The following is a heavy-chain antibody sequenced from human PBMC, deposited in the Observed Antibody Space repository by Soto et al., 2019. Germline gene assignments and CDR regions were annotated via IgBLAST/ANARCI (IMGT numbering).Heavy chain of an antibody. J-gene: IGHJ3*02. D-gene: IGHD3-3*02. Sequence: SETLSLTCTISDGSISSYYWSWIRQPPGKALEWIGYVYYSGNTNYSPSLKSRVTISVDPSKNQFSLKLSSVTAADTAVYYCARVLGNDAFDIWGQGTMVTVSS. V-gene: IGHV4-59*12. CDR1: DGSISSYY. CDR2: VYYSGNT. CDR3: ARVLGNDAFDI.